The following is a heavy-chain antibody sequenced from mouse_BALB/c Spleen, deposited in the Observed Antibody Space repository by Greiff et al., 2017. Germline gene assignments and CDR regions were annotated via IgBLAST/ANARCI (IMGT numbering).Heavy chain of an antibody. D-gene: IGHD2-3*01. CDR2: ISYSGST. J-gene: IGHJ3*01. CDR1: GYSITSDYA. Sequence: EVKLQESGPGLVKPSQSLSLTCTVTGYSITSDYAWNWIRQFPGNKLEWMGYISYSGSTSYNPSLKSRISITRDTSKNQFFLQLNSVTTEDTATYYCVRDDGTRQFAYWGQGTLVTVSA. CDR3: VRDDGTRQFAY. V-gene: IGHV3-2*02.